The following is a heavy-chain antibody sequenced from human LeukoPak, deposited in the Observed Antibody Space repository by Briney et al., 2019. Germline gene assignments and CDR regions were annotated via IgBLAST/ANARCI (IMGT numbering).Heavy chain of an antibody. CDR1: GGSISSYY. CDR2: IYTSGST. J-gene: IGHJ4*02. D-gene: IGHD5-24*01. Sequence: SETLSLTCTVSGGSISSYYWSWIRQPPGKGLEWIGYIYTSGSTNYNPSLKSRVTISVDTSKNQFSLRLSSVTAADTAVYYCARRVFEGDGYNSRFDYWGQGTLVTVSS. CDR3: ARRVFEGDGYNSRFDY. V-gene: IGHV4-4*09.